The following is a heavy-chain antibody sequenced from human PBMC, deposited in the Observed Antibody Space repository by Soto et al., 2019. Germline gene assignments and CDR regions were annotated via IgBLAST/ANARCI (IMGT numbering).Heavy chain of an antibody. D-gene: IGHD3-10*01. CDR1: GFTFDDYA. J-gene: IGHJ4*02. V-gene: IGHV3-9*01. CDR2: ISCKGDSI. Sequence: GGSLRLSCAASGFTFDDYAMHWVRQAPGKGLEWVSGISCKGDSIGYADSVKGRFTMSRDNSKNTLYLQMNSLRAEDTAVYYCAKVWFGEFYPFDYWGQGTLVTVSS. CDR3: AKVWFGEFYPFDY.